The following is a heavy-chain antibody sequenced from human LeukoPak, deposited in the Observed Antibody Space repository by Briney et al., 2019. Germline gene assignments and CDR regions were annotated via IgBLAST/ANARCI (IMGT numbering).Heavy chain of an antibody. CDR3: ARALSSSSNWFDP. V-gene: IGHV3-11*04. D-gene: IGHD6-6*01. Sequence: GGSLRLSCTTSGFTFSSYALSWIRQAPGKGLEWVSYISSRGNTIYYADSVKGRFTISRDNAKNSLYLQMNSLRAEDTAVYYCARALSSSSNWFDPWGQGTLVTVSS. CDR1: GFTFSSYA. J-gene: IGHJ5*02. CDR2: ISSRGNTI.